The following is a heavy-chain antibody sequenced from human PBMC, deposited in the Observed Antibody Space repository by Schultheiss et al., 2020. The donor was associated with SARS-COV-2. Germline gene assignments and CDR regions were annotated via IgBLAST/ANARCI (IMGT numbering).Heavy chain of an antibody. CDR2: ISSSASAI. Sequence: GGSLRLSCAASGFTFSDYYMSWIRQAPGKGLEWVSYISSSASAISYADSVKGRFTISRDNAKNSLSLQMNTLRAEDTALYYCARGMGAMVRGVGAFDIWGQGTMVTVSS. CDR1: GFTFSDYY. CDR3: ARGMGAMVRGVGAFDI. J-gene: IGHJ3*02. D-gene: IGHD3-10*01. V-gene: IGHV3-11*04.